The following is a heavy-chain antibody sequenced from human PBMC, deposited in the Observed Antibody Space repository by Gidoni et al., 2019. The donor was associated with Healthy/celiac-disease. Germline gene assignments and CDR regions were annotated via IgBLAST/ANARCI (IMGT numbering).Heavy chain of an antibody. CDR1: GSTFTGYY. V-gene: IGHV1-2*02. Sequence: QVQLVQSGAEVKKPGASVTVSCKASGSTFTGYYMPWVRPAPGQGLAWMGWINPNSGGTNYAQKFQGRVTMTRDTSISTAYRELSRLRSDDTAVYYCARGPLGYCSGGSCYDYYYYYMDVWGKGTTVTVSS. J-gene: IGHJ6*03. CDR2: INPNSGGT. CDR3: ARGPLGYCSGGSCYDYYYYYMDV. D-gene: IGHD2-15*01.